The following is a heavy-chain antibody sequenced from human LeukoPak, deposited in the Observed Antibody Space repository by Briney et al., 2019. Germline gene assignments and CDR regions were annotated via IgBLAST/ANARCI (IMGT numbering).Heavy chain of an antibody. Sequence: PSETLSLTCTVSGGSISSYYWSWIRQPPGKGLEWIGYIYYSGSTNYNPSLKSRVTISVDTSKNQFSLKLSSVTAADTAVYYCARVSPIVATTWGQGTLVTVSS. D-gene: IGHD5-12*01. CDR1: GGSISSYY. J-gene: IGHJ5*02. CDR3: ARVSPIVATT. V-gene: IGHV4-59*08. CDR2: IYYSGST.